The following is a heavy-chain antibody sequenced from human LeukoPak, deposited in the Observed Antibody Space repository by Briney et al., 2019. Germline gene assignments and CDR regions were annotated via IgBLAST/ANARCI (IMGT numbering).Heavy chain of an antibody. J-gene: IGHJ4*02. CDR1: GGSISSYY. CDR2: IYYSGST. V-gene: IGHV4-59*01. CDR3: ARVDRADYYDSSGYHFDY. D-gene: IGHD3-22*01. Sequence: SETLSLTCTVSGGSISSYYWSWIRQPPGKGLEWIGYIYYSGSTNYNPSLKSRVTISVDTSKNQFSLKLSSVTAADTAVYYCARVDRADYYDSSGYHFDYWGQGTLVTVSS.